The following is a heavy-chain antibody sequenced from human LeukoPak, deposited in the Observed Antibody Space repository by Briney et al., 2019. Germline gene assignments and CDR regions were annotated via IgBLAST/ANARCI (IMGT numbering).Heavy chain of an antibody. CDR2: IYFSGST. J-gene: IGHJ4*02. D-gene: IGHD3-22*01. CDR3: VRATFYYDGSGYRTFDY. CDR1: GGSISSSNW. Sequence: PSETLSLTCAVSGGSISSSNWWTWVRQPPGKGLEWIGEIYFSGSTNYSPSLKSRVTISVDKSKNRFSLKLSSVTAADTAVYYCVRATFYYDGSGYRTFDYWGQGTLVTVSS. V-gene: IGHV4-4*02.